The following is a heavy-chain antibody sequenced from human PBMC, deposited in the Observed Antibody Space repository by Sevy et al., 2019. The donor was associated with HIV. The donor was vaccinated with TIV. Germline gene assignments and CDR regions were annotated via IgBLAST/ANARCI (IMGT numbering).Heavy chain of an antibody. V-gene: IGHV1-18*01. D-gene: IGHD6-6*01. J-gene: IGHJ4*02. CDR3: ARVPSRIAARPKDYFDY. CDR2: ISAYNGNT. Sequence: ASVKVSCKASGYTFTSYGISWVRQAPGQGLEGMGWISAYNGNTNYAQKLQGRVTMTTDTSTSTAYMELRSLRSDDTAVYYCARVPSRIAARPKDYFDYWGQGTLVTVSS. CDR1: GYTFTSYG.